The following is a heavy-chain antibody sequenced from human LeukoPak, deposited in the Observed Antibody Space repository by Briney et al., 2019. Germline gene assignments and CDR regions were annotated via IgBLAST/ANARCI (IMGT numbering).Heavy chain of an antibody. CDR1: GYSISSGYY. CDR2: IYHSGST. Sequence: SETLSLTCTVSGYSISSGYYWGWIRQPPGKGLEWIGSIYHSGSTYYNPSLKSRVTISVDTSKNQFSLKLSSVTAADTAVYYCARAPLGEWELLADAFDIWGQGTMVTVSS. CDR3: ARAPLGEWELLADAFDI. J-gene: IGHJ3*02. D-gene: IGHD1-26*01. V-gene: IGHV4-38-2*02.